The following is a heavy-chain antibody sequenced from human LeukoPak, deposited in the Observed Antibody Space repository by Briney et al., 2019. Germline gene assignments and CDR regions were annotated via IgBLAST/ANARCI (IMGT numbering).Heavy chain of an antibody. J-gene: IGHJ4*02. Sequence: SETLSLTCAVSGGSISSSNWWSWVRQPPGKGLEWIGEIYHSGSTNYNPSLKSRVTISVDESKNQFSLKLSSVTAADTAVYYCAREVAAAGGFDYWGQGTLVTVSS. CDR2: IYHSGST. CDR3: AREVAAAGGFDY. D-gene: IGHD6-13*01. V-gene: IGHV4-4*02. CDR1: GGSISSSNW.